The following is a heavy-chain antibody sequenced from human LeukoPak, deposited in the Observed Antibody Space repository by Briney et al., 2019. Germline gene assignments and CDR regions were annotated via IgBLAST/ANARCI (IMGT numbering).Heavy chain of an antibody. J-gene: IGHJ4*02. D-gene: IGHD3-22*01. CDR3: ARGAGLLMPFDY. Sequence: DSVKGRFTISRDNSKNTLYLQINSLRAEDTAVYYCARGAGLLMPFDYWGQGTLVTVSS. V-gene: IGHV3-30*01.